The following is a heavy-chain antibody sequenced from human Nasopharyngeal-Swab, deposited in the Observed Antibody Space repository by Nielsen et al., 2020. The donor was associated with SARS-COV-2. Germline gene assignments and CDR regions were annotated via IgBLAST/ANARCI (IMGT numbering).Heavy chain of an antibody. CDR2: INHSGST. Sequence: GSRKKKGKGREGRGEINHSGSTNYSPSLKSRVTISVDTSKNQFSLKLSSVTAADTAVYYCASNYGDYAESRARCDDWGQG. CDR3: ASNYGDYAESRARCDD. J-gene: IGHJ4*02. V-gene: IGHV4-34*01. D-gene: IGHD4-17*01.